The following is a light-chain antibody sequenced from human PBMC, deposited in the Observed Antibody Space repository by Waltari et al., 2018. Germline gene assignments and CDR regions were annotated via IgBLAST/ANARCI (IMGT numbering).Light chain of an antibody. CDR1: SSDIGTFNL. CDR3: CSYAGSRTWV. V-gene: IGLV2-23*02. J-gene: IGLJ3*02. Sequence: QSALTQPASVSGSPGQSISISCIGTSSDIGTFNLVSWYLQFPGPTPKLLISDVSQRPSGVSSRFSGSKSGNTASLTISGLQAEDEAIYYCCSYAGSRTWVFGGGAKLTVL. CDR2: DVS.